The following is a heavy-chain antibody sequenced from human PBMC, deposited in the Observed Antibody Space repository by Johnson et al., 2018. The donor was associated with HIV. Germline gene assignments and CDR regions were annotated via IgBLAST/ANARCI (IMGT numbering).Heavy chain of an antibody. CDR3: TRTPSLPGAFDI. V-gene: IGHV3-30*03. Sequence: QVRLVESGGGVVQPGKSLRLSCAASGFTFSGYGMHWVRQAPGKGLEWVAIISYDGSNKYYTDSVKGRFTISRDNAKNSLYLQMNSLRAEDTAVYYCTRTPSLPGAFDIWGQGTMVTVSS. CDR1: GFTFSGYG. J-gene: IGHJ3*02. CDR2: ISYDGSNK.